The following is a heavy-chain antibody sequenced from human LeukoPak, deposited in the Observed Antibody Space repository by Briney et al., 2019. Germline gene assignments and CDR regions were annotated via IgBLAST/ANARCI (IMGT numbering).Heavy chain of an antibody. CDR3: AKAAVYSSSWTPFDD. V-gene: IGHV3-30*18. CDR1: GFTFTRHG. CDR2: VSFDGSNK. Sequence: GGSLRLSCAASGFTFTRHGMHWVRLAPGKGLEWVAFVSFDGSNKYYAGSVKGRFTISRDNSKNTLYLQMNSLRAEDTAIYYCAKAAVYSSSWTPFDDWGQGTLVTVSS. D-gene: IGHD6-13*01. J-gene: IGHJ4*02.